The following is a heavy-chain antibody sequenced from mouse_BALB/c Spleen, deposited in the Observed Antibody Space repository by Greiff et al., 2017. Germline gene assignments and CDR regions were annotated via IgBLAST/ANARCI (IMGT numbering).Heavy chain of an antibody. J-gene: IGHJ4*01. Sequence: QVQLQQPGAELVKPGASVKMSCKASGYTFTSYNMHWVKQTPGQGLEWIGAIYPGNGDTSYNQKFKGKATLTADKSSSTAYMQLSSLTSEDSAVYYCARSGYYYAMDYWGQGTSVTVSS. D-gene: IGHD1-2*01. CDR2: IYPGNGDT. CDR1: GYTFTSYN. CDR3: ARSGYYYAMDY. V-gene: IGHV1-12*01.